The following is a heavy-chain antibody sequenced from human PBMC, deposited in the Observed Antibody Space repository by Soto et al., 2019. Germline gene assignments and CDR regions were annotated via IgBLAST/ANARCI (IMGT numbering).Heavy chain of an antibody. CDR2: IYHSGST. Sequence: QVQLQESGPGLVKPSGTLSLTCAVSGGSISSSNWWSWVRQPPGKGLEWIGEIYHSGSTNYNPSLQSRVTISVDKSNNQFALKLSSVTDADTAVYYCARARSDVGGMDVWGQGTTVTVSS. CDR3: ARARSDVGGMDV. CDR1: GGSISSSNW. V-gene: IGHV4-4*02. D-gene: IGHD3-16*01. J-gene: IGHJ6*02.